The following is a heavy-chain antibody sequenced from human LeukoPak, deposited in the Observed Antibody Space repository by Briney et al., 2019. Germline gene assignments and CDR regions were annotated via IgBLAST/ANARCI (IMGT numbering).Heavy chain of an antibody. J-gene: IGHJ4*02. CDR1: GGSITDYL. CDR2: ILPSGTT. CDR3: VREVPHYGIDF. D-gene: IGHD4-17*01. Sequence: SETLSLTCTVSGGSITDYLWTWIRQPAGKGLEWIGRILPSGTTSYNTTLQSRVTLSLDISKRQFFLKLTSVTAADTAMYYCVREVPHYGIDFWGQGTLVTVSS. V-gene: IGHV4-4*07.